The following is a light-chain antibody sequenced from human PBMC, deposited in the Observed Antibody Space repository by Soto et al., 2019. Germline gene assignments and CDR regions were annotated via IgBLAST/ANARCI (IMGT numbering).Light chain of an antibody. CDR1: SSNIGAGYD. CDR3: QAYDYSLTAAV. Sequence: QLVLTQPPSVSGAPGQTVTISCSGSSSNIGAGYDVHWYQQLPGKVPKLVIYDTFNRPSGVPDRFSGSKSGTSASLAITGLQAEDEADYYCQAYDYSLTAAVFGGGTKLTVL. V-gene: IGLV1-40*01. J-gene: IGLJ3*02. CDR2: DTF.